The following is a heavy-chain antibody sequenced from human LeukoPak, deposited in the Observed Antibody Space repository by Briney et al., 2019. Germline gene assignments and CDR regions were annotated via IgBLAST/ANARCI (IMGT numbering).Heavy chain of an antibody. CDR3: AKDLAELPSDYFDY. Sequence: ASVKVSCKASGYTFTNYAMHWVRQAPGQRLEWMGWINTGNGNTKYSQEFQDRVTITRDTSANTAYMELNSLRAEDTAVYYCAKDLAELPSDYFDYWGQGTLVTVSS. D-gene: IGHD1-1*01. J-gene: IGHJ4*02. CDR1: GYTFTNYA. V-gene: IGHV1-3*03. CDR2: INTGNGNT.